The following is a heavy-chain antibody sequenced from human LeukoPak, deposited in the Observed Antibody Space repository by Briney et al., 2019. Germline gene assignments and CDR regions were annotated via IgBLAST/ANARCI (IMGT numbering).Heavy chain of an antibody. J-gene: IGHJ1*01. CDR2: IYYSGST. V-gene: IGHV4-61*01. CDR3: ARGGAARLHFQN. Sequence: PSETLSLTCTVSGGSVSSGSYYWSWIRQPPGKGLEWIGYIYYSGSTNYNPSLKSRVTISVDTSKNQFSLKLSSVTAADTAAYYCARGGAARLHFQNWGQGTLVTVSS. CDR1: GGSVSSGSYY. D-gene: IGHD6-6*01.